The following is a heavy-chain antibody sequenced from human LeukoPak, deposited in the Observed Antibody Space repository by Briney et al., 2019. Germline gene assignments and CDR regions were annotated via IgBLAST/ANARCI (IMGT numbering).Heavy chain of an antibody. V-gene: IGHV3-23*01. Sequence: GGSLRLSCAASGFTFSSYGINWVRQAPGKGLEWVSDISGSGGNTYYADSVKGRFTISRDNYKNTLYLQMNSLRAEDTAVYYCAKLTMIVAVMDAFDMWGQGTMVTVSS. CDR1: GFTFSSYG. D-gene: IGHD3-22*01. CDR3: AKLTMIVAVMDAFDM. J-gene: IGHJ3*02. CDR2: ISGSGGNT.